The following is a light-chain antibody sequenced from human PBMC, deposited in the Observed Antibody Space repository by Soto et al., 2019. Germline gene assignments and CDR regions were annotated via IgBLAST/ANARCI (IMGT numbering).Light chain of an antibody. J-gene: IGKJ5*01. CDR1: QSVSSSY. CDR3: QQYGSSQFT. CDR2: GAS. Sequence: EIVLTQSPGTLSLSPGERATLSCRASQSVSSSYLAWYQQKPGQAPSLLIYGASSRATGIPDRFSGSGSGTDFTLTISRLEPEDFAVYYCQQYGSSQFTFGQATRLEIK. V-gene: IGKV3-20*01.